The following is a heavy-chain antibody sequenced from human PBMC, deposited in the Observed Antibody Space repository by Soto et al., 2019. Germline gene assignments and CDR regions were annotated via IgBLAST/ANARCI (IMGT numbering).Heavy chain of an antibody. CDR2: IAYDGDNK. J-gene: IGHJ4*02. CDR3: AKDRSGSWSFDY. D-gene: IGHD3-3*01. CDR1: AFTFSSFA. V-gene: IGHV3-30*18. Sequence: QVQLVESGGGVVQPGRSLRLSCVASAFTFSSFAMHWVRQAPGKGLEWVAVIAYDGDNKYYADSVKGRFTISRDNSKNTLYLQMNSLRVEDTAVYYCAKDRSGSWSFDYWGQGTLDTVSS.